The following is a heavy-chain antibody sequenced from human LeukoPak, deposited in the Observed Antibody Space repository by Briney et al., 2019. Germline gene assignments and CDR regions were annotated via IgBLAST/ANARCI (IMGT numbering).Heavy chain of an antibody. J-gene: IGHJ4*02. CDR1: GFTFSSYS. CDR3: ARVGDFWSGYYRNPFDY. CDR2: ISSSSSYI. Sequence: AGGSLRLSCAASGFTFSSYSMNWVRQAPGKGLEWVSSISSSSSYIYYADSVKGRFTISRDNAKNSLYLQMNSLRAEDTAVYYCARVGDFWSGYYRNPFDYWGQGTLVTVSS. D-gene: IGHD3-3*01. V-gene: IGHV3-21*01.